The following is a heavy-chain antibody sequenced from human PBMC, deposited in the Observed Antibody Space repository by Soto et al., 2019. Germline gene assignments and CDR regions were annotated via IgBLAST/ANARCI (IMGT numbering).Heavy chain of an antibody. CDR3: ARDFPTDVAAAGTRWFDP. Sequence: SETLSLTCTVSGGSISSGGYYWSWIRQHPGKGLEWIGYIYYSGSTNYNPSLKSRVTISVDTSKNQFSLKLSSVTAADTAVYYCARDFPTDVAAAGTRWFDPWGQGTLFTVSS. CDR2: IYYSGST. CDR1: GGSISSGGYY. V-gene: IGHV4-61*08. D-gene: IGHD6-13*01. J-gene: IGHJ5*02.